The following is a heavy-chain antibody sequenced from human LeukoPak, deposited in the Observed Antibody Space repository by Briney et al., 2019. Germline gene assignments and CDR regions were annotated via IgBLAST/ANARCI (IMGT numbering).Heavy chain of an antibody. Sequence: SETLSLTCTVSGGSISSYYWSWIRQPPGKGLEWIGYIYYSGSTNYNPSLKSRVTISVDTSKNQFSLKLSSVTAAGTAVYYCARVRGYSYGWAFDIWGQGTMVTVSS. CDR3: ARVRGYSYGWAFDI. V-gene: IGHV4-59*01. D-gene: IGHD5-18*01. CDR1: GGSISSYY. J-gene: IGHJ3*02. CDR2: IYYSGST.